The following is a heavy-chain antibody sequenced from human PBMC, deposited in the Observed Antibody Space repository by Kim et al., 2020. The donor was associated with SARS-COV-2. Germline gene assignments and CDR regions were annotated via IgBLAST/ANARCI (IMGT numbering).Heavy chain of an antibody. CDR1: GYTFTSYY. CDR2: INPSGGTT. V-gene: IGHV1-46*01. J-gene: IGHJ6*02. Sequence: ASVKVSCKASGYTFTSYYMHWVRQAPGQGLDWMGIINPSGGTTSYAQKFQGRVTMTRDTSTSTMYMQLSSLRSEDTAVYYCARIAVAGTRDYGMDVWGQGTMVTVSS. D-gene: IGHD6-19*01. CDR3: ARIAVAGTRDYGMDV.